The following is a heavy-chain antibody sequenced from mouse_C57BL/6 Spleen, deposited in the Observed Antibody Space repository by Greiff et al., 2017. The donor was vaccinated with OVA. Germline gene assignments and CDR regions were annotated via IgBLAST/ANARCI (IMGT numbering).Heavy chain of an antibody. Sequence: VHLVESGPGLVAPSQSLSITCTVSGFSLTSYAISWVRQPPGKGLEWLGVIWTGGGTNYNSALKSRLSISKDNSKSQVFLKMNSLQTDDTARYYCARNGGTTVVAFYYYAMDYWGQGTSVTVSS. CDR2: IWTGGGT. D-gene: IGHD1-1*01. J-gene: IGHJ4*01. V-gene: IGHV2-9-1*01. CDR1: GFSLTSYA. CDR3: ARNGGTTVVAFYYYAMDY.